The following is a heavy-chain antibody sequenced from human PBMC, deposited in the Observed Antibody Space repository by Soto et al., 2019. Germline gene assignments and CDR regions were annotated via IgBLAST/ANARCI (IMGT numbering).Heavy chain of an antibody. V-gene: IGHV1-69*13. CDR3: ATNLVAGSWDYIDY. Sequence: SVKVSCKASGGTFSSYAISWVRQAPGQGLEWMGGIIPIFGTANYAQKFQGRVTITADESTSTAYMELSSLRSEDTAVYYCATNLVAGSWDYIDYWGQGTLFTVSS. CDR2: IIPIFGTA. J-gene: IGHJ4*02. D-gene: IGHD6-19*01. CDR1: GGTFSSYA.